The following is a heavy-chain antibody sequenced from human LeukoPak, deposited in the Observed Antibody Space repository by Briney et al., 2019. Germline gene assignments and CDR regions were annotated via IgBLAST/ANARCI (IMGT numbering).Heavy chain of an antibody. Sequence: GGSLRLPCAASGFSFSTYAMSWVRQAPGKGLECVSSISASGGSTYYADSVKGRFTISRDYSKNTLYLQMNSLRAEDTAVYYCAKGGGLAYYFDYWGQGTLVTVSS. V-gene: IGHV3-23*01. J-gene: IGHJ4*02. CDR3: AKGGGLAYYFDY. CDR2: ISASGGST. CDR1: GFSFSTYA. D-gene: IGHD3-16*01.